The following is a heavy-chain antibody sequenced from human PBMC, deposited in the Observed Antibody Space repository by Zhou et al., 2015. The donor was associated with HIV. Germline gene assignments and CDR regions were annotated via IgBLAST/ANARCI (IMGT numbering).Heavy chain of an antibody. CDR3: ARGDFEGVLTHEVSFDI. Sequence: QVHLVQSGAEEKRPGASVKVSCKASGYTFTTYAIHWVRQAPGQRLEWVGWINPGNGNRKYSQNFQGRVTITRDTSASTAYMELSSLRSEDTAVYYCARGDFEGVLTHEVSFDIWGQGTMVTVSS. V-gene: IGHV1-3*05. D-gene: IGHD3-9*01. CDR2: INPGNGNR. J-gene: IGHJ3*02. CDR1: GYTFTTYA.